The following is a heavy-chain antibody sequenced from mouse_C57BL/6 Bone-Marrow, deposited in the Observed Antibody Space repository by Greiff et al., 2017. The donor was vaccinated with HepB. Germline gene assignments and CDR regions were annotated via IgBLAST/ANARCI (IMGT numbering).Heavy chain of an antibody. CDR2: INYDGSST. CDR1: GFTFSDYY. CDR3: ARAGPSYAMDY. D-gene: IGHD3-3*01. V-gene: IGHV5-16*01. Sequence: EVMLVESEGGLVQPGSSMKLSCTASGFTFSDYYMAWVRQVPEKGLEWVANINYDGSSTYYLDSLKSRFIISRDNAKNILYLQMSSLKSEDTATYYCARAGPSYAMDYWGQGTSVTVSS. J-gene: IGHJ4*01.